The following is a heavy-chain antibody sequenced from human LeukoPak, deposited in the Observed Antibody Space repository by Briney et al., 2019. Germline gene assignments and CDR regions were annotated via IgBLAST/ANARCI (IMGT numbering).Heavy chain of an antibody. CDR1: GGTFSSYA. Sequence: ASVKVSCKASGGTFSSYAISWVRQAPGQGLEWMGGIIPIFGTANYAQKFQGRVTITADESTSTAYMELSSLRSEDTAVYYCARDQRYYGSGKWRFDYWGQGTLVTVSS. CDR3: ARDQRYYGSGKWRFDY. D-gene: IGHD3-10*01. CDR2: IIPIFGTA. V-gene: IGHV1-69*13. J-gene: IGHJ4*02.